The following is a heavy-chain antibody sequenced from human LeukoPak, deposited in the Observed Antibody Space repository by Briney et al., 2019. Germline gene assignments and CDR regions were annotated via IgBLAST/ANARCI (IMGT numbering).Heavy chain of an antibody. Sequence: GAAVKVSCKASGYTFTDYYMHWVRQAPGQGLEWMGWINPNSGGANYAQKFQGRVTMTRDTSISTAYMELSRLRSDDTAVYYCARDVLVALLQHDAFDIWGQGTMVIVSS. J-gene: IGHJ3*02. CDR3: ARDVLVALLQHDAFDI. V-gene: IGHV1-2*02. CDR2: INPNSGGA. D-gene: IGHD2-15*01. CDR1: GYTFTDYY.